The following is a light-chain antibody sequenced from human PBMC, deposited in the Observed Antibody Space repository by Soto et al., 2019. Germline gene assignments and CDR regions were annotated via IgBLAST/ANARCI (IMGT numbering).Light chain of an antibody. CDR1: QAIGSY. Sequence: GATVTITCRASQAIGSYFAWYQQRPGTAPKLLIYSASTLHSGVPSRFSGSGSGTDFTLTISSLQPEDFATYYCQQVDSYPRTFGPGTTVEI. CDR3: QQVDSYPRT. V-gene: IGKV1-9*01. CDR2: SAS. J-gene: IGKJ3*01.